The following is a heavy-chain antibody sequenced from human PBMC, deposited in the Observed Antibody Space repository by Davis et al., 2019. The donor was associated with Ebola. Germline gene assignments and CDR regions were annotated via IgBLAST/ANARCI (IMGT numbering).Heavy chain of an antibody. CDR3: ARDEDV. Sequence: ASVKVSCKTSGYIFTRYSIHWVRQAPGEGLEWVGWINGGNGDTKCSRKFQDRVTFTRDTSASTAYMELSSLRSEDTAVYYCARDEDVWGQGTTVTVSS. CDR2: INGGNGDT. V-gene: IGHV1-3*01. J-gene: IGHJ6*02. CDR1: GYIFTRYS.